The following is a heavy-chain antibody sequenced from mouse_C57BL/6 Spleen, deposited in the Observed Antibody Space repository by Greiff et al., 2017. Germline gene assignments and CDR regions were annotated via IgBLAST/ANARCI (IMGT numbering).Heavy chain of an antibody. CDR1: GYTFTSYW. V-gene: IGHV1-61*01. Sequence: VKLQQPGAELVRPGSSVKLSCKASGYTFTSYWMDWVKQRPGQGLEWIGNIYPSDSETHYNQKFKDKATLTVDKSSSTAYMQLSSLTSEDSAVYYCARRGIYYYGSSYLYAMDYWGQGTSVTVSS. CDR3: ARRGIYYYGSSYLYAMDY. J-gene: IGHJ4*01. D-gene: IGHD1-1*01. CDR2: IYPSDSET.